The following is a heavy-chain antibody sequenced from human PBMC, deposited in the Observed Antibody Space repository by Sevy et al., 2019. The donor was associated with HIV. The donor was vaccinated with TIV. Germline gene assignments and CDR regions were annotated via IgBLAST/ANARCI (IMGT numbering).Heavy chain of an antibody. CDR3: ADSLYGDYLGGYFDY. J-gene: IGHJ4*02. CDR2: IYWGDNK. CDR1: GFSLSTSGVG. Sequence: SGPTLVKPTQTLTLTCTFSGFSLSTSGVGVGWIRQPPGKALEWHALIYWGDNKRYSPSRRSRLTITKDTSKNQVVLTMTNRDPVDTATYYCADSLYGDYLGGYFDYWGQGTLVTVSS. V-gene: IGHV2-5*02. D-gene: IGHD4-17*01.